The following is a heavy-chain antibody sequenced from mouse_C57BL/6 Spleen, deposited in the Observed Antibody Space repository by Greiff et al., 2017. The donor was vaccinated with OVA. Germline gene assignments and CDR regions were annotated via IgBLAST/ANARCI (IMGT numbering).Heavy chain of an antibody. J-gene: IGHJ4*01. Sequence: VKLVESGPGLVQPSQSLSITCTVSGFSLTSYGVHWVRQPPGKGLEWLGVIWSGGSTDYNAAFISRLSISKDNSKSQVFFKMNSLQADDTAIYYCAKNYPTGAMDYWGQGTSVTVSS. CDR1: GFSLTSYG. D-gene: IGHD1-1*01. CDR3: AKNYPTGAMDY. V-gene: IGHV2-4*01. CDR2: IWSGGST.